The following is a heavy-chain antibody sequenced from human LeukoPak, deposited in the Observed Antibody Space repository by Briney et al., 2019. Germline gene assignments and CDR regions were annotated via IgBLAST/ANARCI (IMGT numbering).Heavy chain of an antibody. CDR2: IKEDGSEM. CDR1: GFIFSNCW. V-gene: IGHV3-7*01. Sequence: GGSLRLSCAASGFIFSNCWMSWVRQAPGKGREWVANIKEDGSEMYYVDSVKGRFTISRDNAKNSLYLQVNSLRAEDTAVYYCARDLSGGRGYFGIDVWGQGTTVTVSS. D-gene: IGHD3-9*01. CDR3: ARDLSGGRGYFGIDV. J-gene: IGHJ6*02.